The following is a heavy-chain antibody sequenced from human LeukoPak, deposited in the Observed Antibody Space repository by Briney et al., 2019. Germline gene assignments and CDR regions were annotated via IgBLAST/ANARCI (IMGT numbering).Heavy chain of an antibody. V-gene: IGHV1-69*05. D-gene: IGHD5-18*01. CDR3: ARGEQLWCDFDY. Sequence: SVKVSCKASGGTFSSYATSWVRQAPGQGLEWMGRIIPIFGTANYAQKFQGRVTITTDESTSTAYMELSRLRSEDTAVYYCARGEQLWCDFDYWGQGTLVTVSS. CDR2: IIPIFGTA. J-gene: IGHJ4*02. CDR1: GGTFSSYA.